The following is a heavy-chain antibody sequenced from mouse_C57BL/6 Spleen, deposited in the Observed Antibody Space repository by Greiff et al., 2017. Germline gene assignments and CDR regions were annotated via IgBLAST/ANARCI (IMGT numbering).Heavy chain of an antibody. CDR1: GFTFSSYG. J-gene: IGHJ2*01. D-gene: IGHD1-1*01. CDR2: ISSGGSYT. Sequence: EVQLVESGGDLVKPGGSLKLSCAASGFTFSSYGMSWVRQTPDKRLEWVATISSGGSYTYYPDSGKGRFTISRDNAKNTLYLQMSSLKSEDTAMYYCARHGITTVVANFDYWGQGTTLTVSS. CDR3: ARHGITTVVANFDY. V-gene: IGHV5-6*01.